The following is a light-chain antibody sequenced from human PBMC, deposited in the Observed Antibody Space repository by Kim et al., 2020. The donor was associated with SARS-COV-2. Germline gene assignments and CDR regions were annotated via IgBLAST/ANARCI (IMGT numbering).Light chain of an antibody. CDR3: QQRRNWPPWT. CDR2: GAS. CDR1: QSLSSY. V-gene: IGKV3-11*01. Sequence: EIVLTQSPATLSLSPGERATLSCRASQSLSSYLAWYQQKPGQAPKLLIYGASNRATGIPARFSGSGSGTDFTLTISSLEPEDFAVYYCQQRRNWPPWTFGQGTKVEIK. J-gene: IGKJ1*01.